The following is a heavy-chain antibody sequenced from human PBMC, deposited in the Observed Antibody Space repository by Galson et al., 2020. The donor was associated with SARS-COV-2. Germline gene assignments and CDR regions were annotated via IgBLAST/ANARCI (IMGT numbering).Heavy chain of an antibody. Sequence: SVKVSCKASGGTFSSYAISWVRQAPGQGLEWMGGIIPIFGTANYAQKFQGRVTITADESTSTAYMELSSLRSEDTAVYYCARSEVVVGAFDVWGQGTIVTVSS. CDR3: ARSEVVVGAFDV. CDR1: GGTFSSYA. V-gene: IGHV1-69*13. CDR2: IIPIFGTA. D-gene: IGHD2-15*01. J-gene: IGHJ3*01.